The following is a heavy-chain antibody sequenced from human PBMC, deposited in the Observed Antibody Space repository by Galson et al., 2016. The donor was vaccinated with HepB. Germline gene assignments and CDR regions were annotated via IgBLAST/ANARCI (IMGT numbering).Heavy chain of an antibody. V-gene: IGHV3-43*01. Sequence: SLRLSCAASGFTFDDYTMHWVRQAPGKGLEWVSLINWDGSSTYYADSVKGRFTISRDNSKNSLYLQMNSVRTEDTALYYCAKNGIVGASNYYGLDVWGQGTTVTVSS. CDR1: GFTFDDYT. CDR3: AKNGIVGASNYYGLDV. D-gene: IGHD1-26*01. J-gene: IGHJ6*02. CDR2: INWDGSST.